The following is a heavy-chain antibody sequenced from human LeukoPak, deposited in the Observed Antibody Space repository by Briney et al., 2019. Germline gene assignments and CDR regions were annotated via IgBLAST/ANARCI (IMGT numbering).Heavy chain of an antibody. V-gene: IGHV4-59*08. J-gene: IGHJ4*02. CDR2: IYYSGST. D-gene: IGHD3-22*01. CDR1: GGSISSLY. Sequence: SQTLSLTCTVSGGSISSLYYSWIRQPPGKGLEWIGYIYYSGSTNYNPSLKSRVTISVDTSKNQFSLKLSSVTAADTAVYYCAVESYENSNYSPEVPGTWGQGTLVTVSS. CDR3: AVESYENSNYSPEVPGT.